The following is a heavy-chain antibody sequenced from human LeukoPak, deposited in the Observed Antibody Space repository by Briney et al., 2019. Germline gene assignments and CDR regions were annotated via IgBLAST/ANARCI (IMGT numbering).Heavy chain of an antibody. Sequence: GGSLRLSCVASGFTFNGKWMSWVRQAPGKGLEWVGNIQPDGSEQYPVDSVKGRFTISRDNARNSLFLQMNSLRVEDTAVYYCASQGFARFDPWGQGTLVTVSS. CDR3: ASQGFARFDP. D-gene: IGHD3-3*01. J-gene: IGHJ5*02. CDR1: GFTFNGKW. CDR2: IQPDGSEQ. V-gene: IGHV3-7*01.